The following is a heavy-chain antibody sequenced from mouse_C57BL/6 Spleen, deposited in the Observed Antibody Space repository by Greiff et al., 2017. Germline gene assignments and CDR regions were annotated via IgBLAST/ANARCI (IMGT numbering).Heavy chain of an antibody. J-gene: IGHJ2*01. D-gene: IGHD1-1*01. Sequence: QVQLQQPGAELVRPGSSVKLSCKASGYTFTSYWMHWVKQRPIQGLEWIGNIDPSDSETHYNQKFKDKATLTVDKSSSTAYMQLSSLTSEDSAVYYCARGHYITTVVATDYWGQGTTLTGAS. CDR3: ARGHYITTVVATDY. CDR2: IDPSDSET. V-gene: IGHV1-52*01. CDR1: GYTFTSYW.